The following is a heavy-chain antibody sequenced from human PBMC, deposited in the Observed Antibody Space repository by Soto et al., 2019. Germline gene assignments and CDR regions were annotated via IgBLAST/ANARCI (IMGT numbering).Heavy chain of an antibody. CDR3: ASRYSSRLGFDY. J-gene: IGHJ4*02. Sequence: PGGSLRLCCAASGFTFCSYGMHWVRQAPGKGLEWVAVIWYDGSNKYYADSVKGRFTISRDNSKNTLYLQMNSLRAEDTAVYYCASRYSSRLGFDYWGQGTLVTVSS. CDR2: IWYDGSNK. D-gene: IGHD6-13*01. V-gene: IGHV3-33*01. CDR1: GFTFCSYG.